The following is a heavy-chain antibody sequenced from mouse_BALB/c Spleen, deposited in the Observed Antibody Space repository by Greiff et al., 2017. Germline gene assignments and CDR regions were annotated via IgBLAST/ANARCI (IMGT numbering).Heavy chain of an antibody. CDR3: ATLSFAY. CDR1: GFNIKDYY. Sequence: EVQLQQSGAELVRPGALVKLSCKASGFNIKDYYMHWVKQRPEQGLEWIGWIDPENGNTIYDPKFQGKASITADTSSNTADLQLSSLTSEDTAVYYCATLSFAYWGQGTLVTVSA. CDR2: IDPENGNT. V-gene: IGHV14-1*02. J-gene: IGHJ3*01.